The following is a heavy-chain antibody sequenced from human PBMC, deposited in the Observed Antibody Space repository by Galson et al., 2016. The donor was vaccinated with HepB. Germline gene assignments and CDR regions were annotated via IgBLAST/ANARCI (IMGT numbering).Heavy chain of an antibody. CDR2: VYHTGRT. CDR3: ARYTGVGPTPGGFDS. Sequence: SETLSLTCNVSGTSIITNYYWTWLRQPPGKGLEYIGLVYHTGRTYSKPSLRSRLTISVDTSKNQFPLDLSSVTAADTAVYFCARYTGVGPTPGGFDSWGLGTLVTVSS. CDR1: GTSIITNYY. V-gene: IGHV4-38-2*02. J-gene: IGHJ5*01. D-gene: IGHD4-23*01.